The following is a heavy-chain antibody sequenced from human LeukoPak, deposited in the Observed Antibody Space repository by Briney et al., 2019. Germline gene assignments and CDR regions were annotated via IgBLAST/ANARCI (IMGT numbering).Heavy chain of an antibody. V-gene: IGHV4-34*01. CDR1: GGPFSGYF. Sequence: SETLSLTCAVSGGPFSGYFWSWIRQSSGKGLEWIGEIHNSGTTNYNPSLNSRVTISEDTSKNQFYLNLSSVTAADTAVYYCARLSADSSSSRGFDYWGQGTLVTVSS. CDR2: IHNSGTT. CDR3: ARLSADSSSSRGFDY. J-gene: IGHJ4*02. D-gene: IGHD2-2*01.